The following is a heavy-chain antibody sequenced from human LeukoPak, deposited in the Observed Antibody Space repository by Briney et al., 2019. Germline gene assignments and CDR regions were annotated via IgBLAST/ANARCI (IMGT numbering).Heavy chain of an antibody. CDR2: IIPILGIA. Sequence: SLKVSCKASGGTFSSYAISWVRQAPGQGLEWMGRIIPILGIANYAQKFQGRVMITADKSTSTAYMELSSLRSEDTAVYYCARDSERGYSYGQSDYWGQGTLVTVSS. D-gene: IGHD5-18*01. CDR3: ARDSERGYSYGQSDY. CDR1: GGTFSSYA. V-gene: IGHV1-69*04. J-gene: IGHJ4*02.